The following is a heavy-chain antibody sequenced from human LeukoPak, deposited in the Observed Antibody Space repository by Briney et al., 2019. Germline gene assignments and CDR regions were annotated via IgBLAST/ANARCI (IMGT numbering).Heavy chain of an antibody. J-gene: IGHJ4*02. CDR3: ARDEGWLQHRPVYYFDY. CDR1: GYTFTSYY. D-gene: IGHD5-24*01. CDR2: INPSGGST. Sequence: ASVKVSCKASGYTFTSYYMHWVRQAPGQGLEWMGIINPSGGSTSYAQKFQGRVTMTRDMSTSTVYMELSSLRSEDTAVYYCARDEGWLQHRPVYYFDYWGQGTLVTVSS. V-gene: IGHV1-46*01.